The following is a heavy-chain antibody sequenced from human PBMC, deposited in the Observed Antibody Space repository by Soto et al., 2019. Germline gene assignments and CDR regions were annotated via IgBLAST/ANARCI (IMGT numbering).Heavy chain of an antibody. J-gene: IGHJ5*01. V-gene: IGHV4-61*01. D-gene: IGHD2-21*01. CDR3: ARDLLFVRCRAGLLNLFAS. CDR2: VYYTGST. Sequence: SENLSLTCTVYGGSVNNGNYSWTWIRQPPGKELEWIGYVYYTGSTYSNPSLKSRLTLTIDTSKNKFSLNLTSVTAADTAIYYCARDLLFVRCRAGLLNLFASWAQGSLVTVSS. CDR1: GGSVNNGNYS.